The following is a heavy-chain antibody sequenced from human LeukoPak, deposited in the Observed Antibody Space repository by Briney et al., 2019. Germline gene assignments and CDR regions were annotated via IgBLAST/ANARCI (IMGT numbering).Heavy chain of an antibody. CDR2: ISGSGGKT. V-gene: IGHV3-23*01. Sequence: PGGSLRLSCTTSGFTFSSYAMSWVRQAPGKGLEWVSTISGSGGKTYYADSVKGRFTISRDNSKNTLYQQMNSLRADDTAAYYCANYGGTYWYYFDYWGQGTLVIVSS. CDR3: ANYGGTYWYYFDY. J-gene: IGHJ4*02. CDR1: GFTFSSYA. D-gene: IGHD1-26*01.